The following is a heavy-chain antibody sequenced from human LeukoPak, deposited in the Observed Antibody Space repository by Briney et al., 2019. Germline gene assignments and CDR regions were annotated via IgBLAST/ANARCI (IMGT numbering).Heavy chain of an antibody. CDR2: IMPLFGTA. J-gene: IGHJ6*03. V-gene: IGHV1-69*05. Sequence: ASVKVSCKASGGTFNSYAISWVRQAPGQGLEWMGGIMPLFGTANYAQEFQGRVTFTTDESASTDYMEVSSLRSEDTDVYYCASGSLGDGYGVGDYYQYMDVWGKGTTVTVSS. D-gene: IGHD5-24*01. CDR1: GGTFNSYA. CDR3: ASGSLGDGYGVGDYYQYMDV.